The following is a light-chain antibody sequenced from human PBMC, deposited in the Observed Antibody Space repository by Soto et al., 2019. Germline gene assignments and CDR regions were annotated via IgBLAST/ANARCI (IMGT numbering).Light chain of an antibody. V-gene: IGKV3-11*01. CDR1: QSVSSY. J-gene: IGKJ4*01. CDR3: QQSRNWPLT. Sequence: EIVLTQSPATLSLSPGERATLSCRASQSVSSYLGWYQQKPGQAPRLLIYDASNRATGIPARISGSGSGTDFTLTISSLEPEDFAVYYCQQSRNWPLTFGGGTKVEIK. CDR2: DAS.